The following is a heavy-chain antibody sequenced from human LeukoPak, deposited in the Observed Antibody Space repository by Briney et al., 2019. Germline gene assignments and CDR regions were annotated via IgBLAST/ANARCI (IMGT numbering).Heavy chain of an antibody. D-gene: IGHD3-22*01. Sequence: GASVKVSCKVSGYTLTELSMHWVRQAPGKGLEWMGGFDPEDGETIYAQKFQGRVTMTEDTSTDTAYMELSSLRSEDTAVYYCATYYYDSSGPRYFQHWGQGTLVTVSS. CDR2: FDPEDGET. CDR3: ATYYYDSSGPRYFQH. V-gene: IGHV1-24*01. CDR1: GYTLTELS. J-gene: IGHJ1*01.